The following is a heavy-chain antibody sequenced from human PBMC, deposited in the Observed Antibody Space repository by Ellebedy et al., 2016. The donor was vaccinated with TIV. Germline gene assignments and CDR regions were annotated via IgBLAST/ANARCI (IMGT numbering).Heavy chain of an antibody. J-gene: IGHJ5*02. CDR2: IYSGGST. CDR1: GFTVSSNY. CDR3: TKGGCSGGSCLPFDP. D-gene: IGHD2-15*01. Sequence: GGSLRLSCAASGFTVSSNYMSWVRQAPGKGLEWVSVIYSGGSTYYADSVKGRFTISRDNAENSLYLQLNSLRAEDTAVYYCTKGGCSGGSCLPFDPWGQGTLVTVSS. V-gene: IGHV3-66*01.